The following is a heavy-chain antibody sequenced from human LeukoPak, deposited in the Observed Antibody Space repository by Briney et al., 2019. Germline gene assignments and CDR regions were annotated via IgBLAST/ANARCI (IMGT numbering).Heavy chain of an antibody. J-gene: IGHJ4*02. CDR3: GEGQGDFDNFTGYHPN. CDR1: GFTFSSYS. CDR2: ISSSSSYI. D-gene: IGHD3-9*01. Sequence: GGSLRLSCAASGFTFSSYSMNWVRQAPGKGLEWVSSISSSSSYIYYADSVKGRFTISRDNAKNSLYLQMNSLRAQETGFYYCGEGQGDFDNFTGYHPNWGQGTLVTVSS. V-gene: IGHV3-21*04.